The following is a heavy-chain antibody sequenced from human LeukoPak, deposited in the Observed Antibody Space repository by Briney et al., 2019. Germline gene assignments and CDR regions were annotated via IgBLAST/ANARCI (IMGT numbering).Heavy chain of an antibody. CDR1: GFTFSRIR. D-gene: IGHD3-16*01. Sequence: VASLILSCAASGFTFSRIRMSWVHQPPGKGLEWVSAISGSGDSINYADSVKGRLTISRDNSKNMPYLQMTSLRADGTAVHYCAKVFFMQYWGEGTLVTVSS. CDR3: AKVFFMQY. J-gene: IGHJ4*02. V-gene: IGHV3-23*01. CDR2: ISGSGDSI.